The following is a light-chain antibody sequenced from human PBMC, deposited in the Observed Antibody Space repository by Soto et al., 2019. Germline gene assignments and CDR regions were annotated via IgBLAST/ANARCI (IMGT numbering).Light chain of an antibody. J-gene: IGKJ1*01. CDR1: QSVNRW. CDR3: QQHYTYTWT. CDR2: EAS. Sequence: DIQITQSPSTLSASVGDRVSITCRASQSVNRWLAWYQQKPGKAPKLLIYEASSLESGVPSRFSGSGSETQFTLTISSLQPEDFATYYCQQHYTYTWTFGQGTKVDIK. V-gene: IGKV1-5*03.